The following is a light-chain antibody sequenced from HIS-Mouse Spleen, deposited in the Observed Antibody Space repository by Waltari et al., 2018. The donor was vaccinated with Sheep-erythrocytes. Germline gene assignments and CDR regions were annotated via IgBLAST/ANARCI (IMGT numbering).Light chain of an antibody. Sequence: SYELPQPPSVSVSPGQTARITCSGDALPKQYAYWYHQKSGQAPVLVIYEDSKRPSGIPERFSGSSSGTMATLTISGAQVEDEADYYCYSTDSSGNHRVFGTGTKVTVL. CDR1: ALPKQY. CDR2: EDS. J-gene: IGLJ1*01. CDR3: YSTDSSGNHRV. V-gene: IGLV3-10*01.